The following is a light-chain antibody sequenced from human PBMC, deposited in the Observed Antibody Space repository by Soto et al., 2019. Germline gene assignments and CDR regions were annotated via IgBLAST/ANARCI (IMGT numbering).Light chain of an antibody. CDR1: SSDIGTYDY. V-gene: IGLV2-8*01. CDR2: EVS. J-gene: IGLJ1*01. CDR3: TSYTGDDFTFV. Sequence: QSALTQPPSASGSLGQSVTISCTGTSSDIGTYDYVSWYQQHPGRAPKLIIFEVSRRPLGVPDRFSGSKSGNTASLLVSGLQPDDEAEYHCTSYTGDDFTFVFGTGTKVTVL.